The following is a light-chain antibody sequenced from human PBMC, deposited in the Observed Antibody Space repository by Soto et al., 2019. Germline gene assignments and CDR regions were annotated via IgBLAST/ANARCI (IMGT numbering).Light chain of an antibody. V-gene: IGKV1-5*01. CDR1: QSISGW. J-gene: IGKJ4*01. Sequence: IQMTQSPSTLSASVVDRVTITCRASQSISGWLAWYQQKPGRAPKLLIYDAPNLESGVPSRFSGSGSGTEFTLTISSLQPDDFATYYCQQYDSFSLTFGGGTTVEIK. CDR2: DAP. CDR3: QQYDSFSLT.